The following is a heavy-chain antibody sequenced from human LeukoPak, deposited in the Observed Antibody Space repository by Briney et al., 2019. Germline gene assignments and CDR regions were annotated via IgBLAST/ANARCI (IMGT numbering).Heavy chain of an antibody. V-gene: IGHV3-21*01. CDR3: AGAIAAPRGGGDY. D-gene: IGHD6-13*01. Sequence: PGGSLRLSCAASGFTFGSYSMNWVRQAPGKGLEWVSSISSSSSYIYYADSVKGRFTISRDNAKNSLYLQMNSLRAEDTAVYYCAGAIAAPRGGGDYWGQGTLVTVSS. CDR1: GFTFGSYS. CDR2: ISSSSSYI. J-gene: IGHJ4*02.